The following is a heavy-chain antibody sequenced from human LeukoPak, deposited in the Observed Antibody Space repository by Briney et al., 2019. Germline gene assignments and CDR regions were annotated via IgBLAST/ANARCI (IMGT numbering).Heavy chain of an antibody. Sequence: SETLSLTCTVSGGSISSSSYYWGWIRQPPGKGLEWIGSIYYSGSTYYNPSLKSRVTIPVDTSKNQFSLKLSSVTAADTAVYYCARVRPDRSSSFDYWGQGTLVTVSS. D-gene: IGHD6-6*01. CDR1: GGSISSSSYY. V-gene: IGHV4-39*07. CDR3: ARVRPDRSSSFDY. CDR2: IYYSGST. J-gene: IGHJ4*02.